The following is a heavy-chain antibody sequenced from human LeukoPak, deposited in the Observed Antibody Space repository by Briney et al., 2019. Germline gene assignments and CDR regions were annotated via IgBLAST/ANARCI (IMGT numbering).Heavy chain of an antibody. Sequence: SETLSLTCTVSGGSISSSSYYWGWIRQPPGKGLEWIGSIYYSGSTYYNPSLKSRVTISVDTSKNQFSLKLSSVTAADTAVYYCARYYDSSGYSFDYWGQGPLVTVSS. J-gene: IGHJ4*02. CDR3: ARYYDSSGYSFDY. V-gene: IGHV4-39*01. CDR2: IYYSGST. CDR1: GGSISSSSYY. D-gene: IGHD3-22*01.